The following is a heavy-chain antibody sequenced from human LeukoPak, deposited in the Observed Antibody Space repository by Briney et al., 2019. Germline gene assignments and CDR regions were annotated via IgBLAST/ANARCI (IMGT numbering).Heavy chain of an antibody. V-gene: IGHV3-48*04. J-gene: IGHJ3*02. CDR3: ARERPGAFDI. D-gene: IGHD7-27*01. Sequence: PGGSLRLSCAASGFTFSSYWMNWVRQAPGKGLEWVSYISSTGSPIFYADSVKGRFTVSRDNAKNSLYLQMNSLRAEDTAVYYCARERPGAFDIWGQGTVVTVSS. CDR1: GFTFSSYW. CDR2: ISSTGSPI.